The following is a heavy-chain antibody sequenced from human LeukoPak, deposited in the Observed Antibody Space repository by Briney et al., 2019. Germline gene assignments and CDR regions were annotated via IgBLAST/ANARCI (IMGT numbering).Heavy chain of an antibody. D-gene: IGHD2-8*01. CDR2: IYYSGST. CDR1: GGSISSSSYY. Sequence: PSETLSLTCTVSGGSISSSSYYWGWIRQPPGKGLEWIGSIYYSGSTYYNPSLKSRVTISVDASKNQFSLKLNSVTAADTAVYYCARDLYREGDAFDIWGQGTMVTVSS. J-gene: IGHJ3*02. V-gene: IGHV4-39*07. CDR3: ARDLYREGDAFDI.